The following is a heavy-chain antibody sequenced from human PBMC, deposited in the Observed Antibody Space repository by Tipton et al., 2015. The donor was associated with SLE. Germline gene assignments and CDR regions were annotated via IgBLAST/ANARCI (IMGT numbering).Heavy chain of an antibody. CDR1: GGSISSSHH. Sequence: TLSLTCAVSGGSISSSHHWSWIRQPPGKGLEWIGYIYNSGSTNYNPSLKSRVTISVDTSKNQFSLKLSSVTAADTAVYYCARGSFGGNYDFWSGYYPYFDYWGQGTLVTVSS. CDR2: IYNSGST. CDR3: ARGSFGGNYDFWSGYYPYFDY. J-gene: IGHJ4*02. V-gene: IGHV4-59*11. D-gene: IGHD3-3*01.